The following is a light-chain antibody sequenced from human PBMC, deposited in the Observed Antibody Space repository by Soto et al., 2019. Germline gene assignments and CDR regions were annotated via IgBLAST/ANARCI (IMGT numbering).Light chain of an antibody. CDR2: EVS. CDR3: SSYAGSNNFRV. V-gene: IGLV2-8*01. CDR1: SRDVGGYNY. Sequence: QSVLTQPPSASGSPGQSVTISCTGTSRDVGGYNYVSWYQQHPGKAPKLMIYEVSKRPSGVPDRFSGSKSGNTASLTVSGLQAEDEADYYCSSYAGSNNFRVFGTGTKLTVL. J-gene: IGLJ1*01.